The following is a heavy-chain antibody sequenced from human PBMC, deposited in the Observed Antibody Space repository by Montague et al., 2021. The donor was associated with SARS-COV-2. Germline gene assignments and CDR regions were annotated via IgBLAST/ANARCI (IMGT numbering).Heavy chain of an antibody. D-gene: IGHD3-3*01. Sequence: SETLSLTCTVSGGSISSSSYYWVWIRQPPGKELEWLVYIYYSGITCYNPSLNSRLAIPVDTSTNQFSLKLSSVTAADTAVYYCARQRGQSSIFGVVIQYYFDYWGQGTLVTVSS. CDR3: ARQRGQSSIFGVVIQYYFDY. CDR1: GGSISSSSYY. V-gene: IGHV4-39*01. J-gene: IGHJ4*02. CDR2: IYYSGIT.